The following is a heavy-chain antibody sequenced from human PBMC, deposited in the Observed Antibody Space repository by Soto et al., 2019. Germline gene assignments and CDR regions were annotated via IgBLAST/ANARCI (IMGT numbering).Heavy chain of an antibody. CDR3: ARGRDAYK. V-gene: IGHV4-34*01. D-gene: IGHD1-1*01. CDR2: IHPSGST. J-gene: IGHJ2*01. Sequence: PSETLSLTCAIYAGSFTTYYLIWTRQPPWKGLEWIGEIHPSGSTNYNPSLESRVTISLDTSKNHFSLNLRFMTAADTAVYYCARGRDAYKGGR. CDR1: AGSFTTYY.